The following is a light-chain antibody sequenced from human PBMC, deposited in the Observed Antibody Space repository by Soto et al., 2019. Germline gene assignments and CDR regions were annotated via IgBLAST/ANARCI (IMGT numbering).Light chain of an antibody. J-gene: IGKJ2*01. V-gene: IGKV1-39*01. Sequence: DIQMTQSPSSLSASVGDRVTITCRASQSISSYLNWYQQKPGKAPKLLIYAASSLQSGVPSRFSGSGSDTDFTLTITSLQPEDFATYYCQQSYSTLYTLGQGTQVDIK. CDR2: AAS. CDR3: QQSYSTLYT. CDR1: QSISSY.